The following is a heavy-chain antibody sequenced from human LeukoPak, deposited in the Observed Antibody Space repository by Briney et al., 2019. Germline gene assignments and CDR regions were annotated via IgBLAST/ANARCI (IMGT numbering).Heavy chain of an antibody. CDR2: IYHSGST. V-gene: IGHV4-4*02. D-gene: IGHD3-22*01. J-gene: IGHJ3*02. Sequence: SETLSLTCAVSGGSISSSNWWSWVRQPPGKGLEWIGEIYHSGSTNYNPSLKSRVTISVDKSKNQFSLKLSSVTAADTAVYYCARDSPGLSSGYTTRAFDSWGQGTMVTASS. CDR3: ARDSPGLSSGYTTRAFDS. CDR1: GGSISSSNW.